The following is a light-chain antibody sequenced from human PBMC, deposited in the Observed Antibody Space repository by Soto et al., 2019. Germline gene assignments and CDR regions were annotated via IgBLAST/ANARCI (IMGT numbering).Light chain of an antibody. CDR3: PQASSFPIT. V-gene: IGKV1-12*01. CDR2: SAS. J-gene: IGKJ4*01. Sequence: IQMTQSPSSVSASVGDRVTITCRASQPISSWLAWYQQKPGQPPNLLIYSASTLRSGVPSRVSGSESGTLFTLTITNLQPEDFATYYCPQASSFPITFGRGTKVEV. CDR1: QPISSW.